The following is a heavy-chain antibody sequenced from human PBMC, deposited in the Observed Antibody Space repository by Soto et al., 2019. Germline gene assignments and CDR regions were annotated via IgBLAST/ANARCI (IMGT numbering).Heavy chain of an antibody. CDR3: AKDPSRFLEWFPLDYDAFDI. J-gene: IGHJ3*02. Sequence: QPGGSLRLSCAASGFTFSSYAMSWVRQAPGKGLEWVSAISGSGGSTYYADSVKGRFTISRDNSKNTLYLQMNSLRAEDTAVYYCAKDPSRFLEWFPLDYDAFDIWGQGTMVTVSS. CDR2: ISGSGGST. D-gene: IGHD3-3*01. CDR1: GFTFSSYA. V-gene: IGHV3-23*01.